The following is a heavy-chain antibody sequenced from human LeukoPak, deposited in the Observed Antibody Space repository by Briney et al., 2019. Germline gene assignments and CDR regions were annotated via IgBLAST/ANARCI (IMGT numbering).Heavy chain of an antibody. CDR1: GYTFTSHG. CDR3: ARTKTVEAAGPIWYFDY. V-gene: IGHV1-18*01. J-gene: IGHJ4*02. D-gene: IGHD6-13*01. Sequence: ASVKVSCKAPGYTFTSHGITWVRQAPGQGLEWMGWISAYNGNTNYGQNLQGRVTMTTDTSTSTAYMELRSLRSDDTAVYYCARTKTVEAAGPIWYFDYWGQGTLVTVSS. CDR2: ISAYNGNT.